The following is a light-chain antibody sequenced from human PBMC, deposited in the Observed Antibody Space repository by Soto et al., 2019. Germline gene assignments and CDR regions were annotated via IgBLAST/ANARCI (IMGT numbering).Light chain of an antibody. CDR1: QTVNGNS. CDR3: QQCGSLPGT. V-gene: IGKV3-20*01. Sequence: ETVLTRSPGTLSLSPGERATLSCRASQTVNGNSLGCYQQKPGQAPRLLIYDTSSRATGIPDRFSGSGSGTDFTLTISRLEPEDFAVYYCQQCGSLPGTFGQGTRVDIK. J-gene: IGKJ1*01. CDR2: DTS.